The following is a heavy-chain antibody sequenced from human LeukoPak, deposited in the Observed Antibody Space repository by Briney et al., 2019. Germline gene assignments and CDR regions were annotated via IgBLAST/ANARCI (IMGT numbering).Heavy chain of an antibody. J-gene: IGHJ3*02. V-gene: IGHV1-2*02. CDR3: ATAWLDTVVTPLPAFDI. CDR1: GYTFTGYY. Sequence: ASVKVSCKASGYTFTGYYMHWVRQAPGQGLEWMGCINPNSGGTNYAQKFQGRVTMTRDTSISTAYMELSRLRSEDTAVYYCATAWLDTVVTPLPAFDIWGQGTMVTVSS. D-gene: IGHD4-23*01. CDR2: INPNSGGT.